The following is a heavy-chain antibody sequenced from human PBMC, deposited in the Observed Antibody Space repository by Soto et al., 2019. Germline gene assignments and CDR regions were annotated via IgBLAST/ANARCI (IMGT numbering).Heavy chain of an antibody. J-gene: IGHJ5*02. Sequence: ASVKVSCKASGDTFTSYYMHCVRRAPGQGLEWMGIINPSGGSTSYAQKFQGRVTMTRDTSTSTVYMELSSLRSEDTAVYYCARDLVNYYDSSGYPGGIRWFDPWGQGTLVTVSS. CDR3: ARDLVNYYDSSGYPGGIRWFDP. V-gene: IGHV1-46*01. D-gene: IGHD3-22*01. CDR1: GDTFTSYY. CDR2: INPSGGST.